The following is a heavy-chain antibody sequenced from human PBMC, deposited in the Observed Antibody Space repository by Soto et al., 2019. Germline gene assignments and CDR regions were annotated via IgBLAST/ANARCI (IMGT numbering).Heavy chain of an antibody. CDR2: INGASTTT. CDR1: GFPFSSYA. V-gene: IGHV3-48*02. CDR3: ARDLSH. Sequence: DVQLVGSGGGLVQPGGSLRLSCVASGFPFSSYAMHWVRQAPGKGLEWISYINGASTTTFYADSVKGRFTVSRDNAKNSVYLQMSRLRHEDTAFYYCARDLSHWGQGMLVTVPS. J-gene: IGHJ4*02.